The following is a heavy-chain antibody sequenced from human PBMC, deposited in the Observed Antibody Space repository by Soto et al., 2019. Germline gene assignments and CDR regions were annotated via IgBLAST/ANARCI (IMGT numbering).Heavy chain of an antibody. CDR2: IYPGDSDT. CDR1: GYSFPSYW. CDR3: ATTSYSSNYYYYGMDV. D-gene: IGHD6-19*01. Sequence: GESLKISCKGSGYSFPSYWIGWVRQMPGKGLEWMGIIYPGDSDTRYSPSFQGQVTISADKSISTAYLQWSSLKASDTAMYYCATTSYSSNYYYYGMDVWGQGTTVTVSS. V-gene: IGHV5-51*01. J-gene: IGHJ6*02.